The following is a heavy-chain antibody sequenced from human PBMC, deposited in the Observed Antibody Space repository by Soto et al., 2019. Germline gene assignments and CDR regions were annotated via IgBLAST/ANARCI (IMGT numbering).Heavy chain of an antibody. Sequence: PGGSLRLSCAASGFTLSNYHMNWVRQAPGKGLEWVSYISGRSEAIYYTDSVKGRFTISRDNVRDSLYLQMNSLKGDDTAVYYCAKDQGSSWYEIDYWGQGTLVTVSS. D-gene: IGHD6-13*01. CDR3: AKDQGSSWYEIDY. J-gene: IGHJ4*02. V-gene: IGHV3-48*01. CDR1: GFTLSNYH. CDR2: ISGRSEAI.